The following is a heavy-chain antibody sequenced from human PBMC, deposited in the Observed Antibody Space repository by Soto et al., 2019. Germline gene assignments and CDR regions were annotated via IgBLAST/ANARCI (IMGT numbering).Heavy chain of an antibody. V-gene: IGHV1-69*05. J-gene: IGHJ4*02. CDR2: IIPIFGTA. CDR3: ARDPSRGYSYGELAY. CDR1: GGTFSSYA. Sequence: QVQLVQSGAEVKKPGSSVKVSCKASGGTFSSYAISWVRQAPGQGLEWMGGIIPIFGTANYAQKFQGRVTLXXVXSXXTAYMELSRLRSEDTAVYSCARDPSRGYSYGELAYWGQGTLVTVSS. D-gene: IGHD5-18*01.